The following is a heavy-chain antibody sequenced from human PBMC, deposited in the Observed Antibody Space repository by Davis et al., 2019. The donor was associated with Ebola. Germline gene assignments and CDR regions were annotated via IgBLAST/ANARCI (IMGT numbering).Heavy chain of an antibody. D-gene: IGHD2/OR15-2a*01. J-gene: IGHJ3*02. CDR3: VKDSSNIWFDI. V-gene: IGHV3-11*01. Sequence: GESLKISCAASGFTFSDYYMSWIRQAPGKGLEWVSYISSSGSTIYYADSVKGRFAISRDNSRCTLYLQMNSLRVEDSAIYYCVKDSSNIWFDIWGQGTLVTVSS. CDR1: GFTFSDYY. CDR2: ISSSGSTI.